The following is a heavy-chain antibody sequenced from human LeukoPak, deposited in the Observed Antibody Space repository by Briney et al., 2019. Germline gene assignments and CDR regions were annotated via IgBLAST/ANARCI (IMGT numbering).Heavy chain of an antibody. CDR2: VYYSGTT. D-gene: IGHD6-19*01. V-gene: IGHV4-59*01. Sequence: SETLSLTCGVSGGPISSYYLSWIRQAPGKGLEWIGFVYYSGTTNYNPSLKGRVTISLDTSKNQFSLKLSSVTPADTAVYYCARGDNSGWYSPDDYFKHWGQGTLVTVSS. CDR3: ARGDNSGWYSPDDYFKH. J-gene: IGHJ1*01. CDR1: GGPISSYY.